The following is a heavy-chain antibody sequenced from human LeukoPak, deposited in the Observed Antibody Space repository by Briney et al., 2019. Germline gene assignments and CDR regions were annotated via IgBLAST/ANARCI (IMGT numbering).Heavy chain of an antibody. J-gene: IGHJ4*02. V-gene: IGHV3-21*01. Sequence: GGSLRLSCAASGFTFSSYSMNWVRQAPGKGLEWVSSISSSSSYIYYADSVKGRFTISRDNAKNSLYLQMNSLRTEDTAVYFCARGPPMYSYGSSAYHYDYFEYWGQGILVTVSS. CDR1: GFTFSSYS. CDR2: ISSSSSYI. D-gene: IGHD3-22*01. CDR3: ARGPPMYSYGSSAYHYDYFEY.